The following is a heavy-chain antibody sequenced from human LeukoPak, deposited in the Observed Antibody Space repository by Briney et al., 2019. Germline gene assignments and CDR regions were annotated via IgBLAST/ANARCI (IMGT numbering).Heavy chain of an antibody. Sequence: PGGSLRLSCAASGFTFSSYSMNWVRQAPGKGPEWIAYVTSSSRTIYYADSVKGRFTISRDNAKNSLYLQMNSLRAEDTAVYYCARIFMVRGVIISYGMDVWGQGTTVTVSS. J-gene: IGHJ6*02. V-gene: IGHV3-48*04. CDR1: GFTFSSYS. D-gene: IGHD3-10*01. CDR2: VTSSSRTI. CDR3: ARIFMVRGVIISYGMDV.